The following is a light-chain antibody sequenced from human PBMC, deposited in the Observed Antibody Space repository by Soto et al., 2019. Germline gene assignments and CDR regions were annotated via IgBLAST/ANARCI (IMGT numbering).Light chain of an antibody. CDR2: DAS. Sequence: DIQMTQSPSSVSASVGDRVTITCRASQDISSWLAWYQQKPGKAPKVLIYDASTLQTGVPSRFSGSGSGTDFTLTISYLQSEDFGTYYCQQFYNYPRTFGQGTKVDIK. CDR1: QDISSW. J-gene: IGKJ1*01. CDR3: QQFYNYPRT. V-gene: IGKV1-12*01.